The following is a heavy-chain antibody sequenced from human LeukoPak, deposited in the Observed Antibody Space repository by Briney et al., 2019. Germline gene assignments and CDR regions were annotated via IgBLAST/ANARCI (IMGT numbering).Heavy chain of an antibody. J-gene: IGHJ3*02. Sequence: PGGSPRLSCAASGFTFSDYYMSWIRQAPGKGLEWVSYISSSGSTIYYADSVKGRFTISRDNAKNSLYLQMNSLRAEDTAVYYCARDSTPYYYDSSGKYDAFDIWGQGTMVTVSS. CDR2: ISSSGSTI. CDR1: GFTFSDYY. D-gene: IGHD3-22*01. CDR3: ARDSTPYYYDSSGKYDAFDI. V-gene: IGHV3-11*04.